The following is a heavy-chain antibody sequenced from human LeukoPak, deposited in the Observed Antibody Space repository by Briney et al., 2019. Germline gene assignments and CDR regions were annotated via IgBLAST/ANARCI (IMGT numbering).Heavy chain of an antibody. CDR1: GFTFSSFV. J-gene: IGHJ4*02. Sequence: PGRSLRLSCAASGFTFSSFVMHWVRQAPGKGLEWVAVISYDGSNKYYADSVKGRFTISRDNSKNTLYLHMNSLRAEDTAVYYCARDLCTNGVCYPGFDYWGQGTLVTVSS. CDR2: ISYDGSNK. V-gene: IGHV3-30*04. CDR3: ARDLCTNGVCYPGFDY. D-gene: IGHD2-8*01.